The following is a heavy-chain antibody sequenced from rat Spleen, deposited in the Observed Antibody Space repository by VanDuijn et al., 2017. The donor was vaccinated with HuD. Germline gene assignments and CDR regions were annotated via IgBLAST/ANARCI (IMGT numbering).Heavy chain of an antibody. Sequence: EVQLVESGGGLVQPGRSLKLSCAASGFTFSDYGVAWVRQAPTTGLEWVATISYGDSSGHSGTYYRDSVRGRFTISRDDAKSTLSLQMNGLKSEDSATYYCTREGYDGTSSGFDYWGQGVMVTVSS. CDR1: GFTFSDYG. V-gene: IGHV5-29*01. CDR3: TREGYDGTSSGFDY. D-gene: IGHD1-12*02. J-gene: IGHJ2*01. CDR2: ISYGDSSGHSGT.